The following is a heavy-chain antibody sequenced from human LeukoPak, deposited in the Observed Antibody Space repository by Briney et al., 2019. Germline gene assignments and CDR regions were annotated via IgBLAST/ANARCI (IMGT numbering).Heavy chain of an antibody. CDR2: ISSSGSTI. CDR3: TRDVTSYGHFDS. Sequence: GSLRLSCAASGFTFSDYYMSWIRQAPGKGLEWVSYISSSGSTIYYADSVKGRLTVSRDNAKNSLYLQMDSLRAEDTAVYYCTRDVTSYGHFDSWGQGTLVTVAS. J-gene: IGHJ4*02. CDR1: GFTFSDYY. D-gene: IGHD3-16*01. V-gene: IGHV3-11*04.